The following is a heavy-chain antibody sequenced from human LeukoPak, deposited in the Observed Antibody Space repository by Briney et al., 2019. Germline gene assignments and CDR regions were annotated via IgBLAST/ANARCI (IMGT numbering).Heavy chain of an antibody. D-gene: IGHD6-19*01. CDR1: GGSISSSSYY. V-gene: IGHV4-61*02. Sequence: SETLSLTCTVSGGSISSSSYYWSWIRQPAGKGLEWIGRIYTSGSTNYNPSLKSRVTISVDTSKNQFSLKLSSVTAADTAVYYCVVAVAGTPGDEYWGQGTLVTVSS. CDR3: VVAVAGTPGDEY. CDR2: IYTSGST. J-gene: IGHJ4*02.